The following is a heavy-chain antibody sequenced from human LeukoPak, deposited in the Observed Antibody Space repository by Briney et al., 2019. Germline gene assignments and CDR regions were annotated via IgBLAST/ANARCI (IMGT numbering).Heavy chain of an antibody. CDR3: ARGKRERFGTGKYYFDY. J-gene: IGHJ4*02. V-gene: IGHV1-2*02. CDR1: GYTFTGYY. Sequence: GASVTVSCKASGYTFTGYYMHWVRQAPGQGLEWMGWINPNSGGTSYAQKFQGRVTMTRDTSISTAYMELSRLRSDDTAVYYCARGKRERFGTGKYYFDYWGQGTLVTVSS. CDR2: INPNSGGT. D-gene: IGHD3-10*01.